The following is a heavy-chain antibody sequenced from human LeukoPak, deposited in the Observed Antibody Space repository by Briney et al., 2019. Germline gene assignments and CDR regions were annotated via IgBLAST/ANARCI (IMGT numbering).Heavy chain of an antibody. V-gene: IGHV3-7*01. Sequence: GGSLRLSCEVSGFTFSDYWMTWVRQAPGKGLQWVATINKDGTKTNYVDSLRGRFTLSRDNAKNSLFLQMNRLRAEDTAVYFCARAIEAALDYWGQGTLVSVSS. CDR2: INKDGTKT. CDR1: GFTFSDYW. D-gene: IGHD6-13*01. J-gene: IGHJ4*02. CDR3: ARAIEAALDY.